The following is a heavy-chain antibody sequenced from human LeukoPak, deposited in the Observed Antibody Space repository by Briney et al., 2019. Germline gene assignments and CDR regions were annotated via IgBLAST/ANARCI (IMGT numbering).Heavy chain of an antibody. V-gene: IGHV3-23*01. CDR3: AKDGVFWSPQFDY. D-gene: IGHD6-13*01. CDR2: ISGSGGST. Sequence: GGSLRLSCAASGFTFSSYAMSWDRQAPGRGLEWVSAISGSGGSTYYADSVKGRFTISRDNSKNTLYLQMNSLRAEDTAVYYCAKDGVFWSPQFDYWGQGTLVTVSS. CDR1: GFTFSSYA. J-gene: IGHJ4*02.